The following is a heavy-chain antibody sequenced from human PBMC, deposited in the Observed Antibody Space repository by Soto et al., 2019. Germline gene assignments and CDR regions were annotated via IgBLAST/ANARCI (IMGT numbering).Heavy chain of an antibody. CDR1: GFPFKSYA. Sequence: QVQLEESGGDVVRPGRSLRLSCAASGFPFKSYAFHWVRQAPGKGLEWVAVISYDGTIQYYADSVKGRFTIARDNSKSTLDLQMERLRTDDTAVYYCARDDPWLGFYSSSGVDVWGQGTTVIVSS. CDR2: ISYDGTIQ. J-gene: IGHJ6*02. CDR3: ARDDPWLGFYSSSGVDV. D-gene: IGHD2-21*01. V-gene: IGHV3-30-3*01.